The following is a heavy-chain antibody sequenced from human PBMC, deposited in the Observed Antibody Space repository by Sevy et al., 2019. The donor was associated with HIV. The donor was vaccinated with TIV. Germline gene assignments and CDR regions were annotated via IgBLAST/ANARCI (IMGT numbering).Heavy chain of an antibody. J-gene: IGHJ4*02. Sequence: GGSLRLSCTVSGFSLSHYAFHWVRQAPGKGLEWVSLISYDGTDKYYADSVKGRFTISRDNSKNTLYLQMNSLRGNDTAVYYCARVAVSYRTNDCYHRFDYWGPGALVTVSS. D-gene: IGHD2-8*01. CDR1: GFSLSHYA. CDR3: ARVAVSYRTNDCYHRFDY. CDR2: ISYDGTDK. V-gene: IGHV3-30-3*01.